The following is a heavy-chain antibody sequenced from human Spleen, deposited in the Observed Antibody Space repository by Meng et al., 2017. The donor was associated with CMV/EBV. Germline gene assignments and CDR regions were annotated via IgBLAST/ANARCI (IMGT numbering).Heavy chain of an antibody. CDR1: GFTFSTYG. D-gene: IGHD3-10*01. CDR3: ARDNYYGSGSYHRAYNYYGMDV. Sequence: GGSLRLSCAASGFTFSTYGMHWVRQAPGKGLEWVAFTRFDGSNKYYADSVKGRFTISRDNLKNMVHLQVNSLRAEDTAIYYCARDNYYGSGSYHRAYNYYGMDVWGQGTTVTVSS. CDR2: TRFDGSNK. J-gene: IGHJ6*02. V-gene: IGHV3-30*02.